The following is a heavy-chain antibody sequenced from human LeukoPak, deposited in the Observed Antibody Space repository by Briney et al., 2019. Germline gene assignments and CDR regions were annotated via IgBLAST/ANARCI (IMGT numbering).Heavy chain of an antibody. Sequence: GGSLRLSCAASGFTFSSYAMSWVRQAPGKGLEWVSAISSDSNYIYYADSMKGRFTISRDNAKNSLYLQMNSLRAEDTAVYYCARDRSRVSDYWGQGTLVTVSS. V-gene: IGHV3-21*01. CDR3: ARDRSRVSDY. CDR2: ISSDSNYI. J-gene: IGHJ4*02. CDR1: GFTFSSYA.